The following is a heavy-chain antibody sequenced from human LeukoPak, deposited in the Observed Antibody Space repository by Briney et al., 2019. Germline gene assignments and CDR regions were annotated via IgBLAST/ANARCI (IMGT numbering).Heavy chain of an antibody. V-gene: IGHV4-30-4*01. CDR3: ARIAVAGPYDAFDI. J-gene: IGHJ3*02. CDR1: GGSISSGDYY. D-gene: IGHD6-19*01. CDR2: IYYSGST. Sequence: SETLSLTCTVSGGSISSGDYYWSWIRQPPGKGLEWIGYIYYSGSTYYNPSLKSRVTISVDTCKNQFSLKLSSVTAADTAVYYCARIAVAGPYDAFDIWGQGTMVTVSS.